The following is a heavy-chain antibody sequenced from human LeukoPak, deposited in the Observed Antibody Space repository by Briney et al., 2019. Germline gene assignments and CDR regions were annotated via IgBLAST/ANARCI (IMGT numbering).Heavy chain of an antibody. CDR1: GDSVSSNSAA. CDR3: AREGRAVAGNHFDY. D-gene: IGHD6-19*01. Sequence: KHSQTLSLTCAISGDSVSSNSAAWNCIRQSPSRGLEWLGRTYYRSKWYNDYAVSVKSRITINPDTSKNQFSLQLNSVTPEDTAVYYCAREGRAVAGNHFDYWGQGTPVTVSS. V-gene: IGHV6-1*01. CDR2: TYYRSKWYN. J-gene: IGHJ4*02.